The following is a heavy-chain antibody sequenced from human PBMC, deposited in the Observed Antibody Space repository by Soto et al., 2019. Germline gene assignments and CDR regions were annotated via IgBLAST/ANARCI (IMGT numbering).Heavy chain of an antibody. CDR3: ARDDGLCDGCRCYGLPLDV. CDR1: GFTVSSKY. CDR2: IQSGGPT. D-gene: IGHD2-15*01. V-gene: IGHV3-66*01. J-gene: IGHJ6*04. Sequence: EVQLVESGGGLVQPGGSLRLSCAASGFTVSSKYMSWVRQAPGKGLEWVSLIQSGGPTYYADSVKGRFTISRDTSENTVHLQQDSLRAEDTAVDYCARDDGLCDGCRCYGLPLDVWGKGTTVTVSS.